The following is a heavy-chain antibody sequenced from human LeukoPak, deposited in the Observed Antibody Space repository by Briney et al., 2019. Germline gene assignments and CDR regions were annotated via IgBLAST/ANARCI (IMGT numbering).Heavy chain of an antibody. Sequence: ASVKVSCKASGYTFTSYYMHWVRQAPGQGLEGMGIINPSGGSTSYAQKFQGRVTMTRDMSTSTVYMELSSLRSEDTAVYYCARDLLAGQSDYWGQGTLVTVSS. J-gene: IGHJ4*02. CDR2: INPSGGST. CDR1: GYTFTSYY. D-gene: IGHD6-19*01. CDR3: ARDLLAGQSDY. V-gene: IGHV1-46*01.